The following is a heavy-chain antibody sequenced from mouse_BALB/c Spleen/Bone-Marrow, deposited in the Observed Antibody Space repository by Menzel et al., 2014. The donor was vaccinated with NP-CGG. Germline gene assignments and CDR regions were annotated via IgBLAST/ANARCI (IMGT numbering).Heavy chain of an antibody. CDR2: SRNKSKHYTT. CDR3: ARDVGYGNYFVY. CDR1: GFTFSDFY. J-gene: IGHJ3*01. D-gene: IGHD2-10*02. V-gene: IGHV7-1*02. Sequence: EVKLVESGGGLVQPGDSLRLSCATSGFTFSDFYMEWVRQPPGKRLEWIAASRNKSKHYTTKYSASVKGRFIVSRDTSQSILYLQMNALRAEDTAIYYCARDVGYGNYFVYWGQGTLVTVSA.